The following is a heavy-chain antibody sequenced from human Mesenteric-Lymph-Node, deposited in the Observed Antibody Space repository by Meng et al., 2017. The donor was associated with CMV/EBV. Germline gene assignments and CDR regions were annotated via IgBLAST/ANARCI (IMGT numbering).Heavy chain of an antibody. CDR2: ITAYNGDR. V-gene: IGHV1-18*01. CDR1: GYSFATHG. J-gene: IGHJ3*02. Sequence: ASVKVSCKASGYSFATHGFTWVRQAPGQGLEWMGWITAYNGDRNYAQKFQGRVTMTTDTSTSTAYMELRSLRSDDTAVYYCARVLSITIYGVVMWDAFDIWGQGTMVTVSS. CDR3: ARVLSITIYGVVMWDAFDI. D-gene: IGHD3-3*01.